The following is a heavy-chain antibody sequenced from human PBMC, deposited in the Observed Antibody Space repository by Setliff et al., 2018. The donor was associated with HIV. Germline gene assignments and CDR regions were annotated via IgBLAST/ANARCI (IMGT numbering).Heavy chain of an antibody. CDR3: ARDGGGYNYGSVRYFDY. J-gene: IGHJ4*02. V-gene: IGHV3-30-3*01. Sequence: QPGGSLRLSCAVSGFNFGSYAIHWVRLAPGQGPQWVALISYDGNNQWYADSVKGRFTISRDNSKNTLHLELNNLRPEDTAVYYCARDGGGYNYGSVRYFDYWSQGTLVTVSS. CDR2: ISYDGNNQ. D-gene: IGHD5-18*01. CDR1: GFNFGSYA.